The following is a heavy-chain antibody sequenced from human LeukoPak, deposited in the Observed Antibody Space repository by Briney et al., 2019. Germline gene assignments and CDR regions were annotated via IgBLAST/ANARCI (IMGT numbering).Heavy chain of an antibody. CDR2: ISYDGSNK. CDR3: TTSYYYDSSGYSYYMDV. D-gene: IGHD3-22*01. J-gene: IGHJ6*03. CDR1: GFTFSSYA. Sequence: PGGSLRLSCAASGFTFSSYAMHWVRQAPGKGLEWVAVISYDGSNKYYADSVKGRFTISRDNSKNTLYLQMNSLRAEDTAVYYCTTSYYYDSSGYSYYMDVWGKGTTVTVSS. V-gene: IGHV3-30-3*01.